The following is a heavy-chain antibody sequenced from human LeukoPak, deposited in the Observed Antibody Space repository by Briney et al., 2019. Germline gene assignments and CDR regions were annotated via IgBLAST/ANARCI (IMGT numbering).Heavy chain of an antibody. CDR3: ARASSEGVVPAATSFDC. D-gene: IGHD2-2*01. Sequence: PGGSLRLSCAASGFTFSSYGMHWVRQAPGKGLEWVAVIWYGGSNKYYADSVKGRFTISRDNSKNTWYLQMNSLRAEDTAVYYCARASSEGVVPAATSFDCWGQGTLVTVSS. J-gene: IGHJ4*02. CDR1: GFTFSSYG. V-gene: IGHV3-33*08. CDR2: IWYGGSNK.